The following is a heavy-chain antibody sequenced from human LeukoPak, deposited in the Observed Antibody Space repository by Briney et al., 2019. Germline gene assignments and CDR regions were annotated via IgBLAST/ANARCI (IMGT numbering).Heavy chain of an antibody. D-gene: IGHD3-16*02. Sequence: ASVKVSCKVSGYTLTELSMHWVRQAPGKGLEWMGGFDPEDGETIYAQKFQGRVTMTEDTSTDTAYMELSSLRSEDTAVCYCATNVWGSYRRNYYYYYMDVWGKGTTVTVSS. J-gene: IGHJ6*03. CDR3: ATNVWGSYRRNYYYYYMDV. CDR2: FDPEDGET. V-gene: IGHV1-24*01. CDR1: GYTLTELS.